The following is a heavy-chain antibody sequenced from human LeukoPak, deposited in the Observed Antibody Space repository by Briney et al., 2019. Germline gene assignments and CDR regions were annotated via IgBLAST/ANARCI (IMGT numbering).Heavy chain of an antibody. V-gene: IGHV4-39*06. CDR3: ARDLYSSRTNDSFVI. J-gene: IGHJ3*02. CDR2: IYYSGIT. Sequence: SETLSLTCTVSGGSISSSSNYWGWIRQPPGKGLEWISSIYYSGITYYNPSLKRRVTISVDTSKNQFPQKLSLIADEDTAVYYCARDLYSSRTNDSFVIWGQGTMVTVSS. D-gene: IGHD6-13*01. CDR1: GGSISSSSNY.